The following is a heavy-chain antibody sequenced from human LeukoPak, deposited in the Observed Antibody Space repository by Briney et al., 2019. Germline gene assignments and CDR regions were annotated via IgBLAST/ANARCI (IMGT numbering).Heavy chain of an antibody. D-gene: IGHD3-22*01. CDR2: ISGSGGRT. CDR3: AKLVLDYDSSGYGDY. CDR1: GFTFSSYA. V-gene: IGHV3-23*01. J-gene: IGHJ4*02. Sequence: GGSLRLSCAASGFTFSSYAMSWVRQAPEKGLECVSAISGSGGRTYYADSVKGGFTIYRDNSKNALYLQMNSLRAEDTAVYYCAKLVLDYDSSGYGDYWGQGTLVTVSS.